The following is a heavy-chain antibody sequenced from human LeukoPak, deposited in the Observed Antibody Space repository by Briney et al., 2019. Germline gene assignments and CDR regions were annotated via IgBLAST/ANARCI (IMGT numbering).Heavy chain of an antibody. CDR2: INHSGST. V-gene: IGHV4-34*01. CDR3: ARLGFGIVVVPAGFDY. Sequence: PSETLSLTCAVYGGPFSGYYWSWIRQPPGKGLEWIGEINHSGSTNYNPSLKSRVTISVDASKNQFSLKLSSVTAADTAVYYCARLGFGIVVVPAGFDYWGQGTLVTVSS. D-gene: IGHD2-2*01. J-gene: IGHJ4*02. CDR1: GGPFSGYY.